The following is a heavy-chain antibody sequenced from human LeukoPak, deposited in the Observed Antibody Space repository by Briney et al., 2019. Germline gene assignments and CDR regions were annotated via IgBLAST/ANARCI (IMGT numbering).Heavy chain of an antibody. D-gene: IGHD2-2*01. V-gene: IGHV4-39*01. CDR1: GGSISSSSYY. CDR3: ARQADIVVVPAAMFDP. Sequence: PSETLSLTCTVSGGSISSSSYYWGWIRQPPGKGLEWIGSIYYSGSTYYNPSLKSRVTISVDTSKNQFSLKLSSVTAADTAVYYCARQADIVVVPAAMFDPWGQGTLVTASS. J-gene: IGHJ5*02. CDR2: IYYSGST.